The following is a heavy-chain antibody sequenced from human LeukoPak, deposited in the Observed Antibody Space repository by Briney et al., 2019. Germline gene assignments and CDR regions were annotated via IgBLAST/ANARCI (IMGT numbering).Heavy chain of an antibody. J-gene: IGHJ4*02. CDR1: GFSFRNSA. CDR3: ARDMRPYCTNGVCDYFDY. CDR2: ISYDGSNK. V-gene: IGHV3-30-3*01. D-gene: IGHD2-8*01. Sequence: PGGSLRLSCAASGFSFRNSAMHWVRQAPGKGLEWVAVISYDGSNKYYADSVKGRFTISRDNSKNTLYLQMNSLRAEDTAVYYCARDMRPYCTNGVCDYFDYWGQGTLVTVSS.